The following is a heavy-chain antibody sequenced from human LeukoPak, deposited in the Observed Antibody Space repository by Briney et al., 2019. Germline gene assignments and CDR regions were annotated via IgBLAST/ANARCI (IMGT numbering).Heavy chain of an antibody. D-gene: IGHD5-24*01. CDR1: GVTFSNNS. CDR3: ARSPPAEMATTGVDF. Sequence: GASVKVSCKTSGVTFSNNSITWVRQAPGQGLEWLGGIIPILRSASYAQKFRGRLRMTSDESTTTAYMDLSRLRSDDTAVYFCARSPPAEMATTGVDFWGQGTLVTVSS. J-gene: IGHJ4*02. CDR2: IIPILRSA. V-gene: IGHV1-69*13.